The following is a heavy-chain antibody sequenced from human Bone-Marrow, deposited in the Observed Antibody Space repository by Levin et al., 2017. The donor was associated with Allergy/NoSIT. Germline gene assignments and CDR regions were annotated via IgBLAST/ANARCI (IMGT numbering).Heavy chain of an antibody. J-gene: IGHJ3*02. CDR1: GFTFSSYW. D-gene: IGHD1-26*01. Sequence: SCAASGFTFSSYWMSWVRQAPGKGLEWVANIKQDGSEKYYVDSVKGRFTISRDNAKNSLYLQMNSLRAEDTAVYYCARLGEGDEGGRELHRTNDAFDIWGQGTMVTVSS. V-gene: IGHV3-7*01. CDR3: ARLGEGDEGGRELHRTNDAFDI. CDR2: IKQDGSEK.